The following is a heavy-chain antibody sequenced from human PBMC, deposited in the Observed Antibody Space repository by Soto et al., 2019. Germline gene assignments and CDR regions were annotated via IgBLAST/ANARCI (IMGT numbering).Heavy chain of an antibody. CDR3: ARDPAYSGYGFDY. V-gene: IGHV3-21*01. J-gene: IGHJ4*02. CDR2: ISSSSSYI. Sequence: GGSLRLSCAASGFTFSSYSMNWVRQAPGKGLEWVSSISSSSSYIYYADSVKGRFTISRDNAKNSLYLQMNSLRAEDTAVYYCARDPAYSGYGFDYWGQGTLVTVSS. D-gene: IGHD5-12*01. CDR1: GFTFSSYS.